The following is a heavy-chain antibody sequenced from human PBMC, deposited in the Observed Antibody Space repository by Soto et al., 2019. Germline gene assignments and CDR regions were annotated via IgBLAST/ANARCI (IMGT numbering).Heavy chain of an antibody. V-gene: IGHV2-5*01. Sequence: QITLKESGPSLMKPTQPLTLTCTFSGFSISTTGMVVGWLRQPPGKALERLAFIYWNDDKRYSPSLKSSLTNTRDPSKNQVFLTMTNVAPIDTGTYYDADRTTDTSVDYWGQGTPVTVSS. D-gene: IGHD5-18*01. J-gene: IGHJ4*02. CDR2: IYWNDDK. CDR3: ADRTTDTSVDY. CDR1: GFSISTTGMV.